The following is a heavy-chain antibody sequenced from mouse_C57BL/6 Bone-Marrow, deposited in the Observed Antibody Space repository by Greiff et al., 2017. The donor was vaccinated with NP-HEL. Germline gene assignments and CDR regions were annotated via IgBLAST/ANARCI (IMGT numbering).Heavy chain of an antibody. CDR2: LYPGSGST. Sequence: QVQLQQPGAELVKPGASVKMSCKASGYTFTSYWITWVKQRPGQGLEWIGDLYPGSGSTNYNEKFKSKATLTVDTSSSTAYMQLSSLTSEDSAVYYCARRYGSSYVYAMDYWGQGTSVTVSS. V-gene: IGHV1-55*01. CDR3: ARRYGSSYVYAMDY. D-gene: IGHD1-1*01. J-gene: IGHJ4*01. CDR1: GYTFTSYW.